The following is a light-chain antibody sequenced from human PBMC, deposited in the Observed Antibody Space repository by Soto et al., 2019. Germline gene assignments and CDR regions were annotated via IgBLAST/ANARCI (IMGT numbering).Light chain of an antibody. CDR2: GAS. J-gene: IGKJ4*01. V-gene: IGKV3-20*01. CDR1: QSVGRNY. Sequence: ENVLTQSPGTLSLSPGERATLSCRASQSVGRNYLAWFQQKSGQAPRLVIYGASSRAAGIPDRFSGSGSGTDFPLTISRLEPEDFAVYYCQQYGSSPLTFGGGTKVDIK. CDR3: QQYGSSPLT.